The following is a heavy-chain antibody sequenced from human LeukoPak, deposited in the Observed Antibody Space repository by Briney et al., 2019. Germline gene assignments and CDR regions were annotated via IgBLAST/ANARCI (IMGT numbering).Heavy chain of an antibody. D-gene: IGHD3-3*01. V-gene: IGHV4-34*01. Sequence: PSETLSLTCAVYGGSFSGYYWSWIRQPPGKGLEWIGEINHSGSTNYNPSLKSRVTISVDTSKNQFSLKLSSVTAADTAVYYRAREVPRYYDFWSGYFDYFDYWGQGTLVTVSS. J-gene: IGHJ4*02. CDR2: INHSGST. CDR3: AREVPRYYDFWSGYFDYFDY. CDR1: GGSFSGYY.